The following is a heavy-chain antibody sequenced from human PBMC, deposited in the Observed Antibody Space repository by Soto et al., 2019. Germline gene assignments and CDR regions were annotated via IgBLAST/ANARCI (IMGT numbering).Heavy chain of an antibody. D-gene: IGHD6-19*01. Sequence: QDQLVQSGGEVKKPGASVKVSCKASGYSFTNYGITWVRQAPGQGLEWMGWSSAYNGDTNYAQKLQGRVTMTTDASTSTAYVELRSLRSDDTAVYYCARDRGVAPPVAGNTHYYYYMDVWGKGTTVTVSS. J-gene: IGHJ6*03. CDR1: GYSFTNYG. CDR2: SSAYNGDT. CDR3: ARDRGVAPPVAGNTHYYYYMDV. V-gene: IGHV1-18*01.